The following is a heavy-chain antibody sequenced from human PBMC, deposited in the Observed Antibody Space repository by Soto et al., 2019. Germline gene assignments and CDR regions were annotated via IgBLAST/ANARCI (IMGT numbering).Heavy chain of an antibody. D-gene: IGHD6-6*01. CDR1: GMNFGGYW. V-gene: IGHV3-74*01. CDR2: INTDGTST. J-gene: IGHJ4*02. Sequence: GGSLRLSCEASGMNFGGYWMHWVRQAPGKGLVWVSEINTDGTSTNYADSLKGRFTISRDNARDTLYLQMNSLSVEDTAVYYCETLSAPVDFWGQGTLVTVSS. CDR3: ETLSAPVDF.